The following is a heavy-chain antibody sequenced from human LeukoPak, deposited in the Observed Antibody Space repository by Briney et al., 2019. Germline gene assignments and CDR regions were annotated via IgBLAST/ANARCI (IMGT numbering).Heavy chain of an antibody. CDR1: VASISSGDYY. Sequence: SETLSLTGTVSVASISSGDYYWSWIRQPPGKGLDWIGYIYYSGSTYYNPPLKSRVTISVDTSKNQFSLKLSSVTAADTAVYYCARTIVVVAATLNWFDPWGQGTLVTVSS. V-gene: IGHV4-30-4*01. CDR2: IYYSGST. D-gene: IGHD2-15*01. J-gene: IGHJ5*02. CDR3: ARTIVVVAATLNWFDP.